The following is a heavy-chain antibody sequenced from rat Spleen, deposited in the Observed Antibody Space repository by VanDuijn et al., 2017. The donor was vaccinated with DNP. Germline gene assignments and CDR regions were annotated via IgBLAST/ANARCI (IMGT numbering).Heavy chain of an antibody. D-gene: IGHD1-4*01. CDR1: GFTLSDFY. J-gene: IGHJ2*01. CDR2: ITYDGAKT. Sequence: EVQLVESGGGLVQPGRSLKLSCSVSGFTLSDFYMAWVRQAPAKGLEWVAYITYDGAKTYYRDSVKGRFTISRDNAKSTLYLQMNSLSSEDMATYYCARHVLPLRVWDYWGQGVMVTVSS. CDR3: ARHVLPLRVWDY. V-gene: IGHV5-22*01.